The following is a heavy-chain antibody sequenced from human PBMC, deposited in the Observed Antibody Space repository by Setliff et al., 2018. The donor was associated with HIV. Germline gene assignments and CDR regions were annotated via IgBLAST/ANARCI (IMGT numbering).Heavy chain of an antibody. V-gene: IGHV3-30*02. CDR1: GFTFSSYG. Sequence: GGSLRLSCAASGFTFSSYGMHWVRQAPGKGLEWVAFIRYDGNNKYYVDSVKGRFTISRDNSKNTLYLQMNSLRAEDTAVYYCARGVFDYWGQGALVTVSS. CDR3: ARGVFDY. J-gene: IGHJ4*02. CDR2: IRYDGNNK.